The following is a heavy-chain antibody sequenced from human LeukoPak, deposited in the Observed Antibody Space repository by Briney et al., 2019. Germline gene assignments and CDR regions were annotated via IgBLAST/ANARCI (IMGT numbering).Heavy chain of an antibody. D-gene: IGHD3-22*01. CDR3: ARVYYHDNSATIKYFDS. J-gene: IGHJ4*02. Sequence: SETLSLTCSVSGASISGGYYYWSWVRQHPGKGLEWIGYIYYSGSTYYNPSLQSRLTISVDTSKNQFSLKLSAVTAADTAVYYCARVYYHDNSATIKYFDSWGQGTLVAVSS. V-gene: IGHV4-31*03. CDR1: GASISGGYYY. CDR2: IYYSGST.